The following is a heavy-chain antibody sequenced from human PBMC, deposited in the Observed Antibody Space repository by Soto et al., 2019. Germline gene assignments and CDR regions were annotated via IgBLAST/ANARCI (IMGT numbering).Heavy chain of an antibody. J-gene: IGHJ4*02. CDR3: ARDSTDADSGSYSGDY. CDR1: GLTLSSYS. CDR2: ISSSSSTM. D-gene: IGHD1-26*01. V-gene: IGHV3-48*02. Sequence: EVQLVESGGGLVQPGGSLRLSCAASGLTLSSYSMTWVRQAPGKGLEWVSYISSSSSTMYYADSVKGRFTISRDNAKNSLFLHMNSLRDEDTAVYYCARDSTDADSGSYSGDYWGQGTLVTVSS.